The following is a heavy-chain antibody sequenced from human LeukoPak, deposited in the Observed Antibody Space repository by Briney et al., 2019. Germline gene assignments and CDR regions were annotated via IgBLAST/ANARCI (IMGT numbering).Heavy chain of an antibody. CDR1: GGTFSSYA. CDR2: IIPIFGTA. J-gene: IGHJ4*02. D-gene: IGHD6-19*01. Sequence: GSSVKVSCKASGGTFSSYAISWVRPAPGQGLEWMGGIIPIFGTANYAQKFQGRVAITTDESTSTAYMELSSLRSEDTAVYYCARGGIAVAGDYFDYWGQGTLVTVSS. V-gene: IGHV1-69*05. CDR3: ARGGIAVAGDYFDY.